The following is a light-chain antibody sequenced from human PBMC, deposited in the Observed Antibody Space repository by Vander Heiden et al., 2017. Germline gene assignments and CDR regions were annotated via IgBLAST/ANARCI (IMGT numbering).Light chain of an antibody. CDR1: VLAKKY. CDR2: KDS. Sequence: SYELTQPSSVSVSPGQTARITCSGDVLAKKYARWFQEKPGQAPVLVIYKDSERPSGIPERFSGCSSGTTVTLTISGAQVEDEADYYCYSAADNNPIWVFGGGTKLTVL. J-gene: IGLJ3*02. CDR3: YSAADNNPIWV. V-gene: IGLV3-27*01.